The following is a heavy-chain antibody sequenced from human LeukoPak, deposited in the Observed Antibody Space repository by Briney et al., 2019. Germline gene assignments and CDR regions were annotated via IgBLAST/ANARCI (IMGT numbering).Heavy chain of an antibody. Sequence: ASVKVSCKASGYTFTSYGISWVRQAPGQGLEWMGWISANDGNSDYPQKLQGRVTMTTDTSTSTAYMELRSLRSDDTAVYYCARESHVTREDYWGQGTLVTVSS. CDR2: ISANDGNS. CDR1: GYTFTSYG. V-gene: IGHV1-18*01. D-gene: IGHD3-10*01. CDR3: ARESHVTREDY. J-gene: IGHJ4*02.